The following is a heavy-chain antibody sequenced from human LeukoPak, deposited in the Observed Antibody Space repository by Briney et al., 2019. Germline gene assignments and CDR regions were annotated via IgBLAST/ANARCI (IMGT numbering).Heavy chain of an antibody. CDR2: IYYSGST. D-gene: IGHD6-19*01. Sequence: SETLSLTCTVSGGSISSYYWSWIRQPPGKGLEWIGYIYYSGSTNYNPSLKSQVTISVDTSKNQFSLKLSSVTAADTAVYYCARGLVHDAFDIWGQGTMVTVSS. CDR3: ARGLVHDAFDI. CDR1: GGSISSYY. V-gene: IGHV4-59*08. J-gene: IGHJ3*02.